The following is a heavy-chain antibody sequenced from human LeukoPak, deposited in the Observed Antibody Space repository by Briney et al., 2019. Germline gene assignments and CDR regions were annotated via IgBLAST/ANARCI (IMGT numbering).Heavy chain of an antibody. CDR1: GFTVTSSY. J-gene: IGHJ5*02. V-gene: IGHV3-66*02. CDR2: LYSGGHT. CDR3: ARARCDSCGYGS. Sequence: GGSLRLSCAASGFTVTSSYMSWVRQAPGKGLEWVAVLYSGGHTYYASSVRGRFTISRDTSKKPLYLQMDSLRSEDTAEYYCARARCDSCGYGSWGQGTLVTVSS. D-gene: IGHD3-22*01.